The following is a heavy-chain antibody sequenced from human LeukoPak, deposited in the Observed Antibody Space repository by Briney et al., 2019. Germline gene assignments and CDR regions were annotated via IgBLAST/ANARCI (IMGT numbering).Heavy chain of an antibody. D-gene: IGHD3-22*01. CDR1: GFTFSSYW. J-gene: IGHJ4*02. CDR3: ARDNTMIAKGFDY. Sequence: GGSLRLSCAASGFTFSSYWMHWVRQAPGKGLVWVSRINSDGSSTSYADSVKGRFTISRDNAKNTLYLQMNSLGAEDTAVYYCARDNTMIAKGFDYWGQGTLVTVSS. CDR2: INSDGSST. V-gene: IGHV3-74*01.